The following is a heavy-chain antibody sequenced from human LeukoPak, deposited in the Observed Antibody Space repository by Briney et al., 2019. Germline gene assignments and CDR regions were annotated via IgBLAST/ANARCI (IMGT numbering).Heavy chain of an antibody. CDR3: ARGIAAAAHFDY. V-gene: IGHV4-31*03. D-gene: IGHD6-13*01. CDR2: IYYSGST. CDR1: GGSISSGGYY. Sequence: SQTLSLTCTVSGGSISSGGYYWSWIRQHPGKGLEWIGYIYYSGSTYYNPSLKSRVTISVDTSKNQFSLKLSSVTAADTVVYYCARGIAAAAHFDYWGQGTLVTVSS. J-gene: IGHJ4*02.